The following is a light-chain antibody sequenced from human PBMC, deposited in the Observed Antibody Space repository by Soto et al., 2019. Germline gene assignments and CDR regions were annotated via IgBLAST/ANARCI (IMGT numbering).Light chain of an antibody. J-gene: IGLJ1*01. CDR2: DVN. Sequence: QSALTQPHSVSGSPGQSVTISCTGTSSDVGGYNYVSWYQQHPDKAPKLMIYDVNKRPSGVPDRFSGSKSGNTASLTISGLQAEDEADYYCCSYAGDYTPYVFGTGTKLTVL. V-gene: IGLV2-11*01. CDR3: CSYAGDYTPYV. CDR1: SSDVGGYNY.